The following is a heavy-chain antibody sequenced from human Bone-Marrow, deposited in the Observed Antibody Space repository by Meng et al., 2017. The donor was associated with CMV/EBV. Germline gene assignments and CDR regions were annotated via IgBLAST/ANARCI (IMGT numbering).Heavy chain of an antibody. V-gene: IGHV3-23*01. CDR3: AKRGSVVVVIKGAFDI. D-gene: IGHD3-22*01. CDR1: GFTFSSYA. CDR2: ISGSGGST. Sequence: GESLKISCAASGFTFSSYAMSWVRQAPGKGLEWVSAISGSGGSTYYADSVKGRFTISRDNSKNTLYLQMNSLRADDTAVYYCAKRGSVVVVIKGAFDIWGQGTRVTVSS. J-gene: IGHJ3*02.